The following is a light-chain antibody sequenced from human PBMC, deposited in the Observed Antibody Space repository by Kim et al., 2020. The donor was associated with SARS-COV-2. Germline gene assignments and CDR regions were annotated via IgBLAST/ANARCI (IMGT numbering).Light chain of an antibody. CDR2: KAS. V-gene: IGKV1-5*03. Sequence: DIQMTQSPSTLSTSVGDRVTITCRASQSVSSWLAWYQQKPGKAPNLLIYKASSLESGVPSRFSGSGSGTEFTLTISSLQPDDFATYYCQHYKSYPWTFGQGTKVDIK. CDR1: QSVSSW. J-gene: IGKJ1*01. CDR3: QHYKSYPWT.